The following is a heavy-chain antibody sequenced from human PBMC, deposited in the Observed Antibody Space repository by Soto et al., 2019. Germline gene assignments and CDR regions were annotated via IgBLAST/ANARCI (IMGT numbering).Heavy chain of an antibody. J-gene: IGHJ4*02. CDR3: AKRMLRWIDY. D-gene: IGHD3-16*01. CDR2: INYSAGST. Sequence: GGSLRLSCGASGFTFSIYAMTWVRQSPGKGLEWVSGINYSAGSTYYADSVKGRFTISRDNSKNTLYLQITSLRAEDPAVYFCAKRMLRWIDYWGQGTLVTVSS. V-gene: IGHV3-23*01. CDR1: GFTFSIYA.